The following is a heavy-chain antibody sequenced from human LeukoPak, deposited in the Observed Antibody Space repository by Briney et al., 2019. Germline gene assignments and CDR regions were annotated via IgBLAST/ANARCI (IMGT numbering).Heavy chain of an antibody. CDR1: GFTVSSNY. D-gene: IGHD3-10*01. J-gene: IGHJ4*02. CDR3: AKSLWFGEPPFDY. Sequence: GGSLRLSCAASGFTVSSNYMSWVRQAPGKGLEWVSALSGSGGSTYYADSVKGRFTISRDNSKNTLYLQMNSLRAEDTAVYYCAKSLWFGEPPFDYWGQGTLVTVSS. CDR2: LSGSGGST. V-gene: IGHV3-23*01.